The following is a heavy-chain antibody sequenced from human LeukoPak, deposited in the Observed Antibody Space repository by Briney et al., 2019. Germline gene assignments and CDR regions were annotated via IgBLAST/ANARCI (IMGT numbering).Heavy chain of an antibody. V-gene: IGHV3-23*01. CDR1: GFTFSSYG. CDR2: ISAGIGYT. J-gene: IGHJ4*02. CDR3: AKTSGYSYSYGDY. Sequence: PGGSLRLSCVGSGFTFSSYGMSWVRQAPGKGLEWVSGISAGIGYTYYADSVRGRFTISRDNSKNTLYLQMNSLRAEDTAVYYCAKTSGYSYSYGDYWGQGTLVTVSS. D-gene: IGHD5-18*01.